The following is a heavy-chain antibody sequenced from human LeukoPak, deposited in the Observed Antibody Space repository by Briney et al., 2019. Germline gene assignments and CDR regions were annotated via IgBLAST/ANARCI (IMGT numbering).Heavy chain of an antibody. CDR2: FDPEDGET. J-gene: IGHJ5*02. D-gene: IGHD3-3*01. CDR1: GYTLTELS. V-gene: IGHV1-24*01. Sequence: GASVKVSCKVFGYTLTELSMHWVRQAPGKGLEWMGGFDPEDGETIYAQKFQGRVTMTEDTSTDTAYMELSSLRSEDTAVYYCATVKSFGVVIWFDPWGQGTLVTVSS. CDR3: ATVKSFGVVIWFDP.